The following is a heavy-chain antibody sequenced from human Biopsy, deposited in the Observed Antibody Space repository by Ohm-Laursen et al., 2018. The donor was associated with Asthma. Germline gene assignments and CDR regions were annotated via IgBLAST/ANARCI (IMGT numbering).Heavy chain of an antibody. V-gene: IGHV3-30-3*01. Sequence: SLRLSCAASGFTFRSYVMHWVRQAPGKGLEWVALVSSDGHNKYYEDSVKGRFTISRDNSRNRLYLQINRLTVEDSAVYFCARQSGQDYGDSSGFDIWGQGTKVAVSS. CDR3: ARQSGQDYGDSSGFDI. CDR2: VSSDGHNK. CDR1: GFTFRSYV. J-gene: IGHJ3*02. D-gene: IGHD3-22*01.